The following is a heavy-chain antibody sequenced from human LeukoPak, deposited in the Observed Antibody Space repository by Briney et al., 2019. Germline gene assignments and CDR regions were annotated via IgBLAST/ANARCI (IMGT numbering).Heavy chain of an antibody. CDR3: ARITMGATSANFYYYFLDA. V-gene: IGHV3-64*02. D-gene: IGHD3-3*01. J-gene: IGHJ6*03. Sequence: GGSLRLSCAAWGFPYSGYTLQWVRPAPGEGLEYVSHWGSTHYADSVKGRFTVSRDNSKNTLYLQMDSLRAEDMAVYYCARITMGATSANFYYYFLDAWGKGTTVTVSS. CDR1: GFPYSGYT. CDR2: SHWGST.